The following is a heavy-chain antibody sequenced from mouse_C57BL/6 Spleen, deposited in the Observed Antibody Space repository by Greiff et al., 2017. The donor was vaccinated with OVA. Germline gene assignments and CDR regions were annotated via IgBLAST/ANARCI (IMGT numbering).Heavy chain of an antibody. CDR3: ARSYGNSDY. J-gene: IGHJ2*01. D-gene: IGHD2-1*01. CDR2: INPYNGGT. CDR1: GYTFTDYY. Sequence: VQLQQSGPVLVKPGASVKMSCKASGYTFTDYYMNWVKQSHGKSLEWIGVINPYNGGTSYNQKFKGKATLTVDKSSSTAYMELNSLTSEDSAVYYCARSYGNSDYWGQGTTLTVSS. V-gene: IGHV1-19*01.